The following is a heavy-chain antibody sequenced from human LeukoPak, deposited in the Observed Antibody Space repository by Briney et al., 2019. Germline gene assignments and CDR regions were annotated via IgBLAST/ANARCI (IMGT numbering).Heavy chain of an antibody. D-gene: IGHD3-10*01. CDR1: GFTVSSNY. CDR2: IYGAGQT. Sequence: GGSLRLSCAASGFTVSSNYKIWVRQAPGEGLEWLSVIYGAGQTYYADSVKGRFTISRDNSNNTLFLQMNSLRVEDTAAYYCATGRFGESQNDYWGQGTLVTVSS. J-gene: IGHJ4*02. V-gene: IGHV3-53*01. CDR3: ATGRFGESQNDY.